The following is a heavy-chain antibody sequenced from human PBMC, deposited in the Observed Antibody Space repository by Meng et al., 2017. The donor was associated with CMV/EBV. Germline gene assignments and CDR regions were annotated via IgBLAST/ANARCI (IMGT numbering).Heavy chain of an antibody. CDR1: GFTFSSSW. Sequence: DVEVVGSGWGFVRPGGSLRLSCAASGFTFSSSWMHWVCQAPEKGLEWVADIKCDGSEKYYVDSVKGRLTISRDNAKNSLYLQVNSLRAEDMTVYYCVRRIVVVPAAGMFDYWGQGTLVTVSS. V-gene: IGHV3-52*01. J-gene: IGHJ4*02. CDR2: IKCDGSEK. CDR3: VRRIVVVPAAGMFDY. D-gene: IGHD2-2*01.